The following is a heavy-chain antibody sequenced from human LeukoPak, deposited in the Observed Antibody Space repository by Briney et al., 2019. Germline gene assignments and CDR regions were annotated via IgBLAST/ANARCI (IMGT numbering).Heavy chain of an antibody. D-gene: IGHD6-6*01. Sequence: PSETLSLTCTVSGVSISSSSYYWGWIRQPPGKGLEWIGSIYYSGSTYYNPSLKSRVTISVDTSKNQFSLKLSSVTAADTAVYYCARGSIAARGGWFDPWGQGTLVTASS. V-gene: IGHV4-39*01. CDR1: GVSISSSSYY. J-gene: IGHJ5*02. CDR3: ARGSIAARGGWFDP. CDR2: IYYSGST.